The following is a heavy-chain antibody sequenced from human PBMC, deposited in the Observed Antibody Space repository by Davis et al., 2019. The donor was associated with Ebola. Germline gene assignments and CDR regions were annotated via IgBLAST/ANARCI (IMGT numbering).Heavy chain of an antibody. CDR3: AKASRQWQQFDY. J-gene: IGHJ4*02. Sequence: GESLKISCAASGFTFSSYAMSWVRQAPGKGLEWVSAISGSGGSTYYADSVKGRFTISRDNSKNTLYLQMNSLRAEDTAVYYCAKASRQWQQFDYRGQGTLVTVSS. CDR1: GFTFSSYA. D-gene: IGHD6-19*01. CDR2: ISGSGGST. V-gene: IGHV3-23*01.